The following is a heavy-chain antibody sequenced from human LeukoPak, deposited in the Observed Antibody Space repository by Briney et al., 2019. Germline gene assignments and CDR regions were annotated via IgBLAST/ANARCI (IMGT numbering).Heavy chain of an antibody. V-gene: IGHV4-34*01. J-gene: IGHJ2*01. Sequence: SETLSLTCALYGGSFSSYSWSWTGIRQTPDKGLEWIGEIIEKGNANYNPSLKSRVTIDLDTSKNPFSLKLTSMTAADTAMYYCARGYYPPRWYFDLWGRGTLVTVSS. D-gene: IGHD3-10*01. CDR2: IIEKGNA. CDR1: GGSFSSYS. CDR3: ARGYYPPRWYFDL.